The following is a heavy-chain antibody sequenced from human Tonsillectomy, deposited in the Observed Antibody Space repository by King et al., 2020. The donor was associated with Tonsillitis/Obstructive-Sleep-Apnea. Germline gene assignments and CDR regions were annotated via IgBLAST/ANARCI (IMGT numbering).Heavy chain of an antibody. V-gene: IGHV3-48*02. D-gene: IGHD3-16*01. CDR2: ISSSSSTI. CDR3: AREPWLGKGLRLYYYMDV. J-gene: IGHJ6*03. Sequence: EVQLVESGGGLVQPGGSLRLSCAASGFTFSSYSMNWVRQAPGKGLEWVSYISSSSSTIYYADSVKGRFPISRDNAKNSLYLQMNSLRDEDTAVYYCAREPWLGKGLRLYYYMDVWGKGTTVTVSS. CDR1: GFTFSSYS.